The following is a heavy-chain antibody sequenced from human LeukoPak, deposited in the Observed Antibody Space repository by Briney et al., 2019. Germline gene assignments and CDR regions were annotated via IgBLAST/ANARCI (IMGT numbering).Heavy chain of an antibody. Sequence: ETLSLTCAVYGGSFSGYYWSWMRQPPGKGLEWVSGIFGSGGSTYYADSVKGRFTISRDNSKNTLYLQMNSLRAEDTALYYCAKDSGAIALREIFDYWGQGTLLTV. CDR3: AKDSGAIALREIFDY. CDR1: GGSFSGYY. D-gene: IGHD1-26*01. CDR2: IFGSGGST. V-gene: IGHV3-23*01. J-gene: IGHJ4*02.